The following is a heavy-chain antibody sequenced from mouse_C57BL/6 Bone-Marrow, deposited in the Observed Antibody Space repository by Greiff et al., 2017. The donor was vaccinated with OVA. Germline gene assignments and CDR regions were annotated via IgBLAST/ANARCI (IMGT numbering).Heavy chain of an antibody. D-gene: IGHD1-1*01. CDR3: AREAVAVITTVVARFDY. CDR1: GYTFTSYG. J-gene: IGHJ2*01. CDR2: IYPRSGNT. Sequence: QVHVKQSGAELARPGASVKLSCKASGYTFTSYGISWVKQRTGQGLEWIGEIYPRSGNTYYNEKFKGKATLTADKSSSTAYMELRSLTSEDSAVYFCAREAVAVITTVVARFDYWGQGTTLTVSS. V-gene: IGHV1-81*01.